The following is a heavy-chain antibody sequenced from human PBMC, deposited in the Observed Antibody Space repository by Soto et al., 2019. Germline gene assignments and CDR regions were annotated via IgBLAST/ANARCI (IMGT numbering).Heavy chain of an antibody. J-gene: IGHJ4*02. CDR3: ARELRITTAGPRPYDY. D-gene: IGHD6-13*01. CDR2: IIPIFGAA. CDR1: GDTFNSYA. Sequence: GASVKGSCKASGDTFNSYAVKWGGQGPGQGLEWMGGIIPIFGAANYAQKFQGRVTITADESTSTVYMELRSLRSDDTAVFYCARELRITTAGPRPYDYWGQGTLVTVSS. V-gene: IGHV1-69*13.